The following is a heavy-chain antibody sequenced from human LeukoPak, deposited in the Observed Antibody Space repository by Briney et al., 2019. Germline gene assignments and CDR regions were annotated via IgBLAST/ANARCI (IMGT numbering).Heavy chain of an antibody. V-gene: IGHV3-21*01. CDR3: AGYASSGRRDALDI. Sequence: GGSLRLSCAASAFTFSNYWMRWVRQAPAKGLEWVSSISSSSSYIYYADSVKGRFTISRDNAKNSLYLQMNSLRAEDTAVYYCAGYASSGRRDALDIWGQGTMVTVSS. CDR1: AFTFSNYW. J-gene: IGHJ3*02. CDR2: ISSSSSYI. D-gene: IGHD3-22*01.